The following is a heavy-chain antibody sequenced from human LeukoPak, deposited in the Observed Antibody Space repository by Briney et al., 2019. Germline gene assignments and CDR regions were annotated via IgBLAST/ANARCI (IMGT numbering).Heavy chain of an antibody. CDR3: ARDPYGTNWFDP. V-gene: IGHV1-2*02. J-gene: IGHJ5*02. CDR2: INPNSGGT. D-gene: IGHD3-16*01. Sequence: ASVKVSCKASGYTFTGYYMHWVRQAPGQGLEWMGWINPNSGGTNYAQKFQGRVTMTRDTSISTAYMELSRLRSDDTAVYYCARDPYGTNWFDPWGQGTLVTVSS. CDR1: GYTFTGYY.